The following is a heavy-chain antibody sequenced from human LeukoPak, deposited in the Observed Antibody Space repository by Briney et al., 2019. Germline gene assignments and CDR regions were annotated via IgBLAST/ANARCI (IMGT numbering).Heavy chain of an antibody. V-gene: IGHV4-39*01. Sequence: ASETLSLTCTVSGVSISSSDYYWGWLRQPPGKGLEWIGSIYYSGRTYYNPPLKSRVTISEDTSKNQFSLKLSSVTAADTAVYYCARHRTAINRYGPYDAFDIWGQGTMVTVSS. CDR2: IYYSGRT. J-gene: IGHJ3*02. CDR3: ARHRTAINRYGPYDAFDI. D-gene: IGHD5-18*01. CDR1: GVSISSSDYY.